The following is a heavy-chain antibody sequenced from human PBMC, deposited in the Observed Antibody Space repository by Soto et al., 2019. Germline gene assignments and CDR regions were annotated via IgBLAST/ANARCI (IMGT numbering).Heavy chain of an antibody. J-gene: IGHJ4*02. D-gene: IGHD2-8*01. CDR1: GFTFSDYY. CDR3: ARTPDCTNGVCSAGFDY. CDR2: ISSSSSYT. Sequence: GGGLRLSCAASGFTFSDYYMSWIRQAPGKGLEWVSYISSSSSYTNYADSVKGRFTISRDNAKNSLYLQMNSLRAEDTAVYYCARTPDCTNGVCSAGFDYWGQGTLVTVSS. V-gene: IGHV3-11*06.